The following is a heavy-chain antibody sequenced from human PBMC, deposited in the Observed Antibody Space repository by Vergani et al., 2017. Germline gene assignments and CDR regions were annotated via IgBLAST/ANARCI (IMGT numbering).Heavy chain of an antibody. J-gene: IGHJ1*01. Sequence: QVHLVESAGGVVQPGRSLRLSCVVSGFTSSYYGMHWVRQAPGKGLEWVAVISYDGTQKYYADSVKGQFTISRDNSKSTLYLQMNSLRTEDTAVYYCATKSCGTPGCQIGYFREWGQGTLVTVSS. V-gene: IGHV3-30*03. D-gene: IGHD1-1*01. CDR2: ISYDGTQK. CDR1: GFTSSYYG. CDR3: ATKSCGTPGCQIGYFRE.